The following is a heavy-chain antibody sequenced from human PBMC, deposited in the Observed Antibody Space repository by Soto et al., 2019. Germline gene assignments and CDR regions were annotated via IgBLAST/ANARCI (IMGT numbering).Heavy chain of an antibody. D-gene: IGHD3-22*01. CDR2: SSAYNSNT. CDR1: GYTFTSYG. J-gene: IGHJ4*02. CDR3: ARVGGTHYYDSSGYYYRDY. V-gene: IGHV1-18*01. Sequence: QVQLVQSGAEVKKPGVSVKVTCKASGYTFTSYGISWVRQAPGQGLEWMGWSSAYNSNTNYAQKLQGRVTMTTDTSTSTAYMELRSLRSDDTAVYYCARVGGTHYYDSSGYYYRDYWGQGTLVTVSS.